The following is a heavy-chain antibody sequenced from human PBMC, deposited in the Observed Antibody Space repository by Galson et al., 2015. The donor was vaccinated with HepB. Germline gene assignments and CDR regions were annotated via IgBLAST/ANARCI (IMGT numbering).Heavy chain of an antibody. CDR1: GFTFSNAW. CDR2: IKSKTDGGTT. CDR3: TTNYYYDSSGYYQLDY. Sequence: SLRLSCAASGFTFSNAWMSWVRQAPGKGLEWVGRIKSKTDGGTTDYAAPVKGRFTISRDDSKNTLYLQMNSLKTEDTAVYYCTTNYYYDSSGYYQLDYWGQGTLVTVSS. J-gene: IGHJ4*02. D-gene: IGHD3-22*01. V-gene: IGHV3-15*01.